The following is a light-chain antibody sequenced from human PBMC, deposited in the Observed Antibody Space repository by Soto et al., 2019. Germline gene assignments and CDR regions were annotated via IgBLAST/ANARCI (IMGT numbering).Light chain of an antibody. CDR2: GAS. CDR1: QSVSSN. Sequence: EIVMTQSPATLSVSPGERATLSCRASQSVSSNLAWYQQKPGQAPRLLIYGASTRATGIPARFSGSGSGTEFTLTISSLQSEDFAVYYCQQYNYWPRTFGQGTKGDIK. V-gene: IGKV3-15*01. CDR3: QQYNYWPRT. J-gene: IGKJ1*01.